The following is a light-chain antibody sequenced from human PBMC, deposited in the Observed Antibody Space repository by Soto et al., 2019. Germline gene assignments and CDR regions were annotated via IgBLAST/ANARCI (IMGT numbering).Light chain of an antibody. CDR2: AAS. CDR1: QGISSY. Sequence: AIRMTQSPSSFSASTGDRVTITCRASQGISSYLAWYQQKPEKAPKLLIYAASTLQSGVPSRFSGSGSGTDFTLTISCLQSADFVTYYCQRYYSYPSTFGQGTKVENK. V-gene: IGKV1-8*01. J-gene: IGKJ1*01. CDR3: QRYYSYPST.